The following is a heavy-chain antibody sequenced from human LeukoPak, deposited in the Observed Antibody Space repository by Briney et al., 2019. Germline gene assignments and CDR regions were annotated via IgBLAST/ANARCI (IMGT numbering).Heavy chain of an antibody. CDR1: GFSVSNNY. V-gene: IGHV3-66*01. D-gene: IGHD6-13*01. J-gene: IGHJ4*02. Sequence: GGSLRLSCAASGFSVSNNYMSWVRQAPGKGLEWVSVIYSGGSTYYADSVKGRFTISRDNSKNTLYLQMNSPRAEDTAVYYCAGGTAAANFDYWGQGTLVTVSS. CDR3: AGGTAAANFDY. CDR2: IYSGGST.